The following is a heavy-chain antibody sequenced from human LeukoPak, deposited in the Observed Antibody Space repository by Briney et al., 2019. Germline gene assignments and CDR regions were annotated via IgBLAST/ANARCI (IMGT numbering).Heavy chain of an antibody. D-gene: IGHD3-10*01. CDR1: GYTLTELS. CDR3: ATDTLSMVPGYYYGMDV. CDR2: FDPEDGET. V-gene: IGHV1-24*01. J-gene: IGHJ6*02. Sequence: ASVKVSCMVSGYTLTELSMHWVRQAPGKGLEWMGGFDPEDGETIYAQKFQGRVTMTEDTSTDTAYMELSSLRSEDTAVYYCATDTLSMVPGYYYGMDVWGQGTTVTVSS.